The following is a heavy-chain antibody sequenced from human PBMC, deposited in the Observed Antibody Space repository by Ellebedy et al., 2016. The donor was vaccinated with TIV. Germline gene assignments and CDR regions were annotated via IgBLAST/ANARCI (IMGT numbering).Heavy chain of an antibody. CDR1: AFPFSDFY. V-gene: IGHV3-11*01. J-gene: IGHJ4*02. D-gene: IGHD6-19*01. CDR2: ISNSGGTI. Sequence: PGGSLRLSCAASAFPFSDFYMSWIRQAPGKGLEWVSYISNSGGTIYYADSVRGRFTVSRDNAKKTLYLHMDSLRAEDTAVYYCAKEGYSSGWFGWGQGTLVTVSS. CDR3: AKEGYSSGWFG.